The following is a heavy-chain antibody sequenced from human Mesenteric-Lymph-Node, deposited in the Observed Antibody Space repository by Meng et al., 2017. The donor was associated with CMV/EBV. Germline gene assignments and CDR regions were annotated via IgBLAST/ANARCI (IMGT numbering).Heavy chain of an antibody. CDR2: IYYSGNT. CDR1: GGSISSGDYY. CDR3: ARVLDGGVGGMDV. J-gene: IGHJ6*02. Sequence: LRLSCTVSGGSISSGDYYWTWIRQPPGKGLEWIGYIYYSGNTYHSPSLQSRISISVDTSKNHFSLRLNSVTAADTAVYYWARVLDGGVGGMDVWGQGTTVTVSS. D-gene: IGHD1-26*01. V-gene: IGHV4-30-4*08.